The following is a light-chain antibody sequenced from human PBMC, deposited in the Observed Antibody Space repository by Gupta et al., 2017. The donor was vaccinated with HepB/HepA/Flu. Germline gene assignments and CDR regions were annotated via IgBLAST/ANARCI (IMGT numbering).Light chain of an antibody. CDR1: SSDVGGYNY. CDR2: DVS. V-gene: IGLV2-14*03. CDR3: SSYTSSSTVV. Sequence: SALTQPASVSGSPGQSITIYCTGTSSDVGGYNYVSWYQQHPGKAPKLMIYDVSNRPSGVSNRFSGSKSGNTASLTISGLQAEDEAYYYCSSYTSSSTVVFGGGTKLTVL. J-gene: IGLJ2*01.